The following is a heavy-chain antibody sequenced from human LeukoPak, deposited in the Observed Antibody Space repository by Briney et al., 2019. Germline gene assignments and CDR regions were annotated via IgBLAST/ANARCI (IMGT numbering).Heavy chain of an antibody. V-gene: IGHV3-7*01. CDR3: SRSLNY. Sequence: GGSLRLSCAASGFPFSDYWMDWVRQAPGKGMEWVANIKQDGSEGYYADSVKGRFTISRDNAKSSLYLQMNSLRAEDTAVYYCSRSLNYWGQGALVTVSS. CDR1: GFPFSDYW. J-gene: IGHJ4*02. CDR2: IKQDGSEG.